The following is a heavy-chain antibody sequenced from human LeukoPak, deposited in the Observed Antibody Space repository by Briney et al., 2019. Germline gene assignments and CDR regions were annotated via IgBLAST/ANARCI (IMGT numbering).Heavy chain of an antibody. CDR2: IYYSGST. J-gene: IGHJ6*03. CDR3: ARGRKATRYYYYYYYMDV. V-gene: IGHV4-59*12. CDR1: GGSISSYY. D-gene: IGHD1-26*01. Sequence: SETLSLTCTVSGGSISSYYWSWIRQPPGKGLEWIGYIYYSGSTNYNPSLKSRVTISVDTSKDQFSLKLSSVTAADTAVYYCARGRKATRYYYYYYYMDVWGKGTTVTVSS.